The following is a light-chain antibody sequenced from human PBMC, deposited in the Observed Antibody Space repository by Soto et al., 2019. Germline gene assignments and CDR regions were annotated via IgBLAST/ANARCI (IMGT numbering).Light chain of an antibody. J-gene: IGLJ2*01. CDR1: SSNIGAGYD. CDR3: QSYDSSLSGVL. Sequence: QSVLTQPPSVSGAPGQRVTFSCTGSSSNIGAGYDVHWYQQLPGTAPKLLIYGNSNRPSGVPDRFSGSKSGTSASLAITGLQAEDEADYYCQSYDSSLSGVLFGGGTKLTVL. V-gene: IGLV1-40*01. CDR2: GNS.